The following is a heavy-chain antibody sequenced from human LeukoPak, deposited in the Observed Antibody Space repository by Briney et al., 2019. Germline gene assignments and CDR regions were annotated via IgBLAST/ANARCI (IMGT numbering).Heavy chain of an antibody. CDR3: AAYSSSSRVFDY. J-gene: IGHJ4*02. CDR2: IIPIFGTA. D-gene: IGHD6-6*01. V-gene: IGHV1-69*06. CDR1: GYTFTGYY. Sequence: SVKVSCKASGYTFTGYYMHRVRQAPGQGLEWMGGIIPIFGTANYAQKFQGRVTITADKSTSTAYMELSSLRSEDTAVYYCAAYSSSSRVFDYWGQGTLVTVSS.